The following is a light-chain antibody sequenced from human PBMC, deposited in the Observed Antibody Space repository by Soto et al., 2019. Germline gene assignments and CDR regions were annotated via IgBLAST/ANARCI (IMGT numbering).Light chain of an antibody. CDR2: WAS. V-gene: IGKV4-1*01. CDR3: QQYYTTPFT. Sequence: DIVMTQSPHSLAVSLGERATINCRSSQSVLYSSNNKNYLAWYQQKPGQPPKLLVYWASTRESGVPDRFSGSGSGADFTLTISSLQAEDVAVYYCQQYYTTPFTFGPGTQVDIK. J-gene: IGKJ3*01. CDR1: QSVLYSSNNKNY.